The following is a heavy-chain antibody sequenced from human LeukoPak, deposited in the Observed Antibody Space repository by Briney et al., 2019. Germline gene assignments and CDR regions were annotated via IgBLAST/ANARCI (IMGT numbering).Heavy chain of an antibody. V-gene: IGHV4-4*07. CDR2: IYTNENT. CDR1: GGSISSYY. CDR3: ARHYYESTGNHYAAFYI. D-gene: IGHD3-22*01. Sequence: SETLPLTCTVSGGSISSYYWSWIRQPAGKGLEWIGRIYTNENTKYNPSLKSRVSMSVDTSNNQFSLKLRSVTAADTAVYYCARHYYESTGNHYAAFYIWGQGTMVTVSS. J-gene: IGHJ3*02.